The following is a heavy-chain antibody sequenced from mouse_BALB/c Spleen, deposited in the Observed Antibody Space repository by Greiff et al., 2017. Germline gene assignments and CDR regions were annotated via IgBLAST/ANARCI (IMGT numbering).Heavy chain of an antibody. J-gene: IGHJ2*01. V-gene: IGHV14-3*02. CDR3: AYDYDVLFDY. D-gene: IGHD2-4*01. Sequence: VQLKQSGAELVKPGASVKLSCTASGFNIKDTYMHWVKQRPEQGLEWIGRTDPANGNTKYDPKFQGKATITADTSSNTAYLQLSSLTSEDTAVYYCAYDYDVLFDYWGQGTTLTVSS. CDR2: TDPANGNT. CDR1: GFNIKDTY.